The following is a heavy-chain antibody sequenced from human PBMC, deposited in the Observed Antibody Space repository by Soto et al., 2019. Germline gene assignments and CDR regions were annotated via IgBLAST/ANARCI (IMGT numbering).Heavy chain of an antibody. CDR3: ARGSDAGNNHYYHSTSDDFDY. CDR1: GFTFSSYG. D-gene: IGHD3-22*01. CDR2: IWYDGSNK. Sequence: GGSLRLSCAASGFTFSSYGMHWVRQAPGKGLEWVAVIWYDGSNKYYADSVKGRFTISRDNSKNTLYLQMNSLRAEDTAVYYCARGSDAGNNHYYHSTSDDFDYWGQGTLVTVSS. V-gene: IGHV3-33*01. J-gene: IGHJ4*02.